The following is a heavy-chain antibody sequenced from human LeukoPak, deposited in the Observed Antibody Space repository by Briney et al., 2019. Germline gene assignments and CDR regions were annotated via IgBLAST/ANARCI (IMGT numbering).Heavy chain of an antibody. CDR1: GFTFSDYY. CDR2: ISSSGSII. CDR3: ARDSLEYGSGIYGMDV. Sequence: GGSLRLSCAASGFTFSDYYMSWIRQAPGKGLEWVSYISSSGSIIYYADSVKGRFTISRDNAKNSLYLQMNSLRAEDTAVYYCARDSLEYGSGIYGMDVWGQGTTVTVSS. V-gene: IGHV3-11*01. D-gene: IGHD3-10*01. J-gene: IGHJ6*02.